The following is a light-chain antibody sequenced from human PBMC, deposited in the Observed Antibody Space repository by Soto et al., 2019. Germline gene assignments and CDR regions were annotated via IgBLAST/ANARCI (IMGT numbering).Light chain of an antibody. CDR1: QNIDNY. V-gene: IGKV1-39*01. CDR3: QQNYRTPYT. Sequence: DIQMTQSPSSLSASVGDRVTFTCRASQNIDNYLNWYRQRPGRVPDLLIWAASRLHSGVPSRFSCRVSWSDFTLTVTSLQPEDFGTYFCQQNYRTPYTFGPGNNLE. J-gene: IGKJ2*01. CDR2: AAS.